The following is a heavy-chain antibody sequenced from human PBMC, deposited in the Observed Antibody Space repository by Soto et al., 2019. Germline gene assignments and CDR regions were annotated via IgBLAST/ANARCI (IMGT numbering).Heavy chain of an antibody. J-gene: IGHJ6*02. D-gene: IGHD6-19*01. V-gene: IGHV3-48*03. CDR3: ATSIALAGYKDSYGLDV. CDR2: ISDSGSI. CDR1: GVTVSKYG. Sequence: GGALRLSCADSGVTVSKYGMTWVRQAPGKGLEWVSYISDSGSIHYAESLKGRVTISRDNTKNSLYLQLNSLRAEDTAVYYCATSIALAGYKDSYGLDVWGQGTMVTVSS.